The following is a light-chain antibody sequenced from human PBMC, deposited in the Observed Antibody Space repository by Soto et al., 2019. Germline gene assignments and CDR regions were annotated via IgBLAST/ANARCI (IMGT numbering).Light chain of an antibody. CDR2: DAS. Sequence: DIQMTQSPSTLSASVGDRVTITCRASQDINTWLVWYQQKPGKAPKLLVYDASILESGVPSRFSGSGYATEFTHTISGLQPDDFATYYCQQYKSYSPYTFGQGTKLDI. CDR1: QDINTW. V-gene: IGKV1-5*01. CDR3: QQYKSYSPYT. J-gene: IGKJ2*01.